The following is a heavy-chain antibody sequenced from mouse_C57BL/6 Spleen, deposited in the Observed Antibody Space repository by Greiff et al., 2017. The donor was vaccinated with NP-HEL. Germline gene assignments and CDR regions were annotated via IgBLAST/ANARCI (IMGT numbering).Heavy chain of an antibody. V-gene: IGHV5-4*01. J-gene: IGHJ2*01. CDR3: ARDGGGNSDY. CDR1: GFTFSSYA. Sequence: EVKLMESGGGLVKPGGSLKLSCAASGFTFSSYAMSWVRQTPEKRLEWVATISDGGSYTYYPDNVKGRFTISRDNAKNNLYLQMSHLKSEDTAMYYCARDGGGNSDYWGQGTTLTVSS. CDR2: ISDGGSYT.